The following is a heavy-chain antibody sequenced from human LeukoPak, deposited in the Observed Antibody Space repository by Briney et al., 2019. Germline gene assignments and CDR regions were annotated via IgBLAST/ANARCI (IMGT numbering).Heavy chain of an antibody. CDR2: INPNRGGT. D-gene: IGHD2-15*01. V-gene: IGHV1-2*02. Sequence: ASVTVSFMSSVYTFTRYYMHWVRQAPGQGLAWMGWINPNRGGTNYAQKFQGRVAMTRDTSISTAYMELRRLRSDETAVYYCARGRYCSGGSCYSLGFDPWGQGTLVTVSS. J-gene: IGHJ5*02. CDR3: ARGRYCSGGSCYSLGFDP. CDR1: VYTFTRYY.